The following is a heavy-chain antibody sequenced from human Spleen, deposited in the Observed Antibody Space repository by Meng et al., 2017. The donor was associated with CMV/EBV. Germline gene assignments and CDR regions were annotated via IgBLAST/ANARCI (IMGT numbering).Heavy chain of an antibody. D-gene: IGHD1-26*01. CDR3: ARAPSRSWDTYYYYGMDV. CDR2: IPYDGSNK. V-gene: IGHV3-30*03. J-gene: IGHJ6*02. Sequence: GGSLRLSCAASGFTFSSYGMHWVRQAPGKGLEWVAVIPYDGSNKYYGDSVKGRFTISRDNSKNTLYLQMNSLRAEDTAVYYCARAPSRSWDTYYYYGMDVWGQGTTVTVSS. CDR1: GFTFSSYG.